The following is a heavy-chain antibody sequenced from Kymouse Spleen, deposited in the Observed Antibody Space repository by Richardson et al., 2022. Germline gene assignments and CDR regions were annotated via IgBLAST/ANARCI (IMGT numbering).Heavy chain of an antibody. D-gene: IGHD3-3*01,IGHD3-9*01,IGHD6-25*01. J-gene: IGHJ3*02. Sequence: EVQLVESGGGLVQPGRSLRLSCAASGFTFDDYAMHWVRQAPGKGLEWVSGISWNSGSIGYADSVKGRFTISRDNAKNSLYLQMNSLRAEDTALYYCAKGPRLLSPSFDIWGQGTMVTVSS. CDR1: GFTFDDYA. CDR2: ISWNSGSI. CDR3: AKGPRLLSPSFDI. V-gene: IGHV3-9*01.